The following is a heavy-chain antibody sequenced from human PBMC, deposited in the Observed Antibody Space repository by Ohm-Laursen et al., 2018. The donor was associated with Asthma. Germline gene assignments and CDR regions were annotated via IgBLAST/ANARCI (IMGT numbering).Heavy chain of an antibody. CDR1: GLSFSHHA. Sequence: GSLRLSCAAPGLSFSHHAMSWVRQAPGKGLEWVAVVGGDGDITHYADAVKGRFTISRDNAKSTLYLLLNRLRVEDTAVYYCARAQEASGLYNSYFDYWSQGTLVTVSS. J-gene: IGHJ4*02. CDR3: ARAQEASGLYNSYFDY. CDR2: VGGDGDIT. D-gene: IGHD3-3*01. V-gene: IGHV3-23*01.